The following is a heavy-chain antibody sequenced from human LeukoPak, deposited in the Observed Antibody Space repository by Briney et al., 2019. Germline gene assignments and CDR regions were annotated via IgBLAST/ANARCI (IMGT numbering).Heavy chain of an antibody. J-gene: IGHJ4*02. V-gene: IGHV3-23*01. CDR2: ITISGATT. CDR1: GFTFSSYA. CDR3: ATYGSGSYYRKAFGY. Sequence: GGSLRLSCAASGFTFSSYAMSWVGLAPGKGREWVSSITISGATTYYADSVKGRLAISRDNSKTTLYLQMNSLRAEDTAVYYCATYGSGSYYRKAFGYWGQGTLVTVSS. D-gene: IGHD3-10*01.